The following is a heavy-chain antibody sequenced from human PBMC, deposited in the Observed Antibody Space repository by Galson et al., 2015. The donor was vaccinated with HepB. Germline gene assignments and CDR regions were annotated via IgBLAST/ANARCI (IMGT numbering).Heavy chain of an antibody. CDR1: GYTFTGYY. J-gene: IGHJ4*02. CDR3: ARDFRYYYGSGSHHRPFDY. CDR2: INPNSGGT. D-gene: IGHD3-10*01. Sequence: SVKVSCKASGYTFTGYYIHWVRQAPGQGLEWMGWINPNSGGTNYAQKFQGRVTMTRDTSISTAYMELSRLRSDDTAVYYCARDFRYYYGSGSHHRPFDYWGQGTLVTVSS. V-gene: IGHV1-2*02.